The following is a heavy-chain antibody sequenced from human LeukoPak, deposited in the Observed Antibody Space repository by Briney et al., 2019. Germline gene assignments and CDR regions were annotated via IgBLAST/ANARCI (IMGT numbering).Heavy chain of an antibody. CDR3: AKGLDYVWGSYRYTGEYFDY. Sequence: GGSLRLSCAASGFTFDDYTMHWVRQAPGKGLEWVSLISWDGGSTYYADSVKGRFTISRDNSKNSLYLQMNSLRTEDTALYYCAKGLDYVWGSYRYTGEYFDYWGQGTLVTVSS. D-gene: IGHD3-16*02. CDR2: ISWDGGST. CDR1: GFTFDDYT. V-gene: IGHV3-43*01. J-gene: IGHJ4*02.